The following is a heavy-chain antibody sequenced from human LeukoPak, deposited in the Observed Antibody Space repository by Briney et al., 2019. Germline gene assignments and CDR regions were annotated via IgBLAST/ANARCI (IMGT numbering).Heavy chain of an antibody. CDR1: GYTFTSYG. D-gene: IGHD5-18*01. J-gene: IGHJ4*02. CDR2: IIPILGIA. Sequence: EASVKVSCKASGYTFTSYGISWVRQAPGQGLEWMGRIIPILGIASYAQKFQGRVTITADKSTSTAYMELSSLRSEDTAVYYCARDPQLWPYYFDYWGQGTLVTVSS. CDR3: ARDPQLWPYYFDY. V-gene: IGHV1-69*04.